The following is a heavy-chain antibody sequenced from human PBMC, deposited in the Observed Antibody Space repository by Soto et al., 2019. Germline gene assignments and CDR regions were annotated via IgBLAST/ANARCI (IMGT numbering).Heavy chain of an antibody. D-gene: IGHD3-10*01. J-gene: IGHJ4*02. CDR2: INHSGST. CDR3: ARDGSGSYPFDY. CDR1: GGSFSGYY. Sequence: SETLSLTCAVYGGSFSGYYWSWIRQPPGKGLEWIGEINHSGSTNYNPSLKSRVTISVDTSKNQFSLKLSSVTAADTAVYYCARDGSGSYPFDYWGQGTLVTVSS. V-gene: IGHV4-34*01.